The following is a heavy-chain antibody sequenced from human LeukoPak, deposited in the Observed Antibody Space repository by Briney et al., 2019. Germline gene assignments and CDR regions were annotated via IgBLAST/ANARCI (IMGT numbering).Heavy chain of an antibody. CDR3: ARDGGPGHSSSWYLY. Sequence: PGGSLRLSCAASGFTFSSYEMNWVRQAPGKGLEWVSYISSSGSTIYYADSVKGRFTISRDNAKNSLYLQMNSLRAEDTAIYYCARDGGPGHSSSWYLYWGQGTLVTVSS. D-gene: IGHD6-13*01. CDR1: GFTFSSYE. J-gene: IGHJ4*02. V-gene: IGHV3-48*03. CDR2: ISSSGSTI.